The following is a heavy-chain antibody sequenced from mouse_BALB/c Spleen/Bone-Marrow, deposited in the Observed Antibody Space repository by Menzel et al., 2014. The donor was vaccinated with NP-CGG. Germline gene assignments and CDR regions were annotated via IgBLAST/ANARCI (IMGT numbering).Heavy chain of an antibody. D-gene: IGHD4-1*01. CDR3: ARNWVYFDY. V-gene: IGHV1-69*02. Sequence: VQLQQSGAELVKPGAPVKLSCKASGYTFTSYWMNWVKQRPGRGLEWIGRIDPSDSKTHYNQKFKDKATLTVDKSSSTAYIQLSSLASEDSAVYYCARNWVYFDYWGQGTTLTVSS. CDR1: GYTFTSYW. J-gene: IGHJ2*01. CDR2: IDPSDSKT.